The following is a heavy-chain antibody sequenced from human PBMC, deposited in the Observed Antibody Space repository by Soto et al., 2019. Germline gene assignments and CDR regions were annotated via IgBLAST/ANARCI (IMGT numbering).Heavy chain of an antibody. CDR1: GLTISNAW. Sequence: EVQLVESGGGFIYPGGSLRLSCAASGLTISNAWMSWVRQAPGKGLEWVGRIKTNTEGGTTDYAAAVKGRFTVSRDDSKNTLYLQMNSLKTGDTAVYYCTTGSVEGVWGQGTTVTVSS. CDR3: TTGSVEGV. D-gene: IGHD2-15*01. J-gene: IGHJ6*02. V-gene: IGHV3-15*07. CDR2: IKTNTEGGTT.